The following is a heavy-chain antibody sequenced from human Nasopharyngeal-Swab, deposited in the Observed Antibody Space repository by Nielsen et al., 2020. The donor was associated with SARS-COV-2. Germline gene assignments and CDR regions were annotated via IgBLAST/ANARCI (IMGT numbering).Heavy chain of an antibody. V-gene: IGHV3-53*01. CDR2: INSAGEG. Sequence: GESLKIYCVVYGFSISSTFINWVRQAPGKGLEWISLINSAGEGVYGDSVKGRFTISRDTSKNTVSLQMNSLRAEDTAVYYCATGACDYWGQGSLVTVSS. J-gene: IGHJ4*02. CDR3: ATGACDY. CDR1: GFSISSTF.